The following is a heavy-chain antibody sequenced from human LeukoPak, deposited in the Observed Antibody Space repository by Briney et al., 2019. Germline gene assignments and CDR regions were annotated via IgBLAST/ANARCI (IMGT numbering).Heavy chain of an antibody. CDR2: IIPRDGNT. Sequence: ASVKVSCKLTGNNFISDYIHWVRQAPGPGPDWMGRIIPRDGNTIYAQDFQGRVAMTRDTSTRTVFMELSSLTFDDSAIYYCARDNSFWSFDYWGQGTLVSVSS. V-gene: IGHV1-46*01. D-gene: IGHD2-8*02. CDR1: GNNFISDY. J-gene: IGHJ4*02. CDR3: ARDNSFWSFDY.